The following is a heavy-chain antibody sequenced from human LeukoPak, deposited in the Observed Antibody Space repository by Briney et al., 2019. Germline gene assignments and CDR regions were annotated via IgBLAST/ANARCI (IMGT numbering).Heavy chain of an antibody. V-gene: IGHV4-4*02. J-gene: IGHJ5*02. Sequence: SGTLSLTCAVSGGSISSSNWWSWVRQPPGKGLEWIGEIYHSGSTNYNPSLKSRVTISVDKSKNQFSLKLSSVTAADTAVYYCARATSIAAAGDWFDPWGQGTLVTVSS. D-gene: IGHD6-13*01. CDR3: ARATSIAAAGDWFDP. CDR1: GGSISSSNW. CDR2: IYHSGST.